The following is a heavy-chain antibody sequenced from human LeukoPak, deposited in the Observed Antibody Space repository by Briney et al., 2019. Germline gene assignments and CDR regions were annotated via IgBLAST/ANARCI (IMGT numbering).Heavy chain of an antibody. CDR2: MNPNSGNT. J-gene: IGHJ3*02. V-gene: IGHV1-8*01. Sequence: VASVKVSCKASGYTFTSYDINWVRQATGQGLEWMGWMNPNSGNTGYAQKFQGRVTMTRNTSISTAYMELSSLRSEDTAVYYCARLYYDYVWGSYRYGFGAFDIWGQGTMVTVSS. CDR1: GYTFTSYD. CDR3: ARLYYDYVWGSYRYGFGAFDI. D-gene: IGHD3-16*02.